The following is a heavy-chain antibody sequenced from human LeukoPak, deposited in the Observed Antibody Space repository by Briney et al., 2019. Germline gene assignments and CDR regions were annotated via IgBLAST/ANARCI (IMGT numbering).Heavy chain of an antibody. V-gene: IGHV3-23*01. J-gene: IGHJ4*02. CDR2: VSSSGGST. CDR3: APREAGIGDY. D-gene: IGHD1-1*01. CDR1: GFTFSSYA. Sequence: GGSLRLSCAASGFTFSSYAMSWVRQAPGKGLEWVSAVSSSGGSTNYADYVKGQFTISRDNSKNTLYLQMNSLRAEDTAVYYCAPREAGIGDYWGQGTLVTVSS.